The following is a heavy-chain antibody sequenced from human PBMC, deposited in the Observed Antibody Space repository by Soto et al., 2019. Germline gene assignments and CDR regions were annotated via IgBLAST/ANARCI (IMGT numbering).Heavy chain of an antibody. CDR1: GFTVSSNY. D-gene: IGHD2-15*01. V-gene: IGHV3-66*01. CDR3: ASSHCSGGSCYSPDYYYMDV. J-gene: IGHJ6*03. CDR2: IYSGGST. Sequence: GGSLRLSCAASGFTVSSNYMSWVRQAPGKGLEWVSVIYSGGSTYYADSVKGRFTISRDNSKNTLYLQMNSLRAEDTAVYYCASSHCSGGSCYSPDYYYMDVWGKGTTVTVSS.